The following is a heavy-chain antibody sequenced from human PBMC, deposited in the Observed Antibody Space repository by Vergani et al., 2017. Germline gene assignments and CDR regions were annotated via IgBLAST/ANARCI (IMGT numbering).Heavy chain of an antibody. CDR3: ARVADYDFWSGYYTRGYYYYYGMDV. V-gene: IGHV3-48*01. D-gene: IGHD3-3*01. CDR2: ISSSSSTI. J-gene: IGHJ6*02. CDR1: GFTFSSYS. Sequence: EVQLVESGGGLVQPGGSLRLSRAASGFTFSSYSMNWVRQAPGKGLEWVSYISSSSSTIYYADSVKGRFTISRDNAKNSLYLQMNSLRAEDTAVYYCARVADYDFWSGYYTRGYYYYYGMDVWGQGTTVTVSS.